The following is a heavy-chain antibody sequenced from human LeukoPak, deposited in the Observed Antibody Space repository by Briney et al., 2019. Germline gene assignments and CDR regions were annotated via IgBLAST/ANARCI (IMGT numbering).Heavy chain of an antibody. V-gene: IGHV4-39*01. Sequence: SETLPLTCTVSGGSISSSNHHWDWIRQPPGKGLEWIGNIYYSGSTYYNPSLKSRVTISVDTSRNHFSLRLSSVTAADTAVYYDYWGQGTLVTVSS. CDR2: IYYSGST. CDR1: GGSISSSNHH. CDR3: Y. J-gene: IGHJ4*02.